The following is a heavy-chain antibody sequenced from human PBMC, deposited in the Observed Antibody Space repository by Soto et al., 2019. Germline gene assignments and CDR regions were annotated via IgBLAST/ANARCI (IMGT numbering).Heavy chain of an antibody. CDR3: ARDSGRRYYDSRGYYRKAQNQFDY. V-gene: IGHV4-31*03. D-gene: IGHD3-22*01. Sequence: SETLSLTCTVSGGSISSGGYYWSWIRQHPGKGLEWIGYIYYSGSTYYNPSLKSRVTISVDTSKNQFSLKLSSVTAAHTAVYYCARDSGRRYYDSRGYYRKAQNQFDYWGQGTLVTVSS. CDR2: IYYSGST. CDR1: GGSISSGGYY. J-gene: IGHJ4*02.